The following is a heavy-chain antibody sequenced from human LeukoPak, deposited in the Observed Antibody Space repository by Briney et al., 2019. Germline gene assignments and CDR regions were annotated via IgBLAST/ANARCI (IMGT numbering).Heavy chain of an antibody. CDR2: IYTSGST. J-gene: IGHJ6*03. D-gene: IGHD2-2*01. CDR1: GGSISSYY. V-gene: IGHV4-4*07. Sequence: PSETLSLTRTVSGGSISSYYWSWIRQPAGKGLEWIGRIYTSGSTNYNPSLKSRVTMSVDTSKNQFSLKLSSVTAADTAVYYCARVSSTVPTGDYYYYYMDVWGKGTTVTVSS. CDR3: ARVSSTVPTGDYYYYYMDV.